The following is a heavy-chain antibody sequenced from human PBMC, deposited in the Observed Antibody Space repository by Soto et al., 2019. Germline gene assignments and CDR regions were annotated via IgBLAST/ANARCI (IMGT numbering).Heavy chain of an antibody. CDR1: GFTFSSYA. V-gene: IGHV3-23*01. D-gene: IGHD3-3*01. CDR3: ARDVATYYDFWSGYNSNYYYYMDV. CDR2: ISGSGGST. J-gene: IGHJ6*03. Sequence: PGGSLRLSCAASGFTFSSYAMSWVRQAPGKGLEWVSAISGSGGSTYYADSVKGRFTISRDNSKNTLYLQMNSLRAEDTAVYYCARDVATYYDFWSGYNSNYYYYMDVWGKGTTVTVSS.